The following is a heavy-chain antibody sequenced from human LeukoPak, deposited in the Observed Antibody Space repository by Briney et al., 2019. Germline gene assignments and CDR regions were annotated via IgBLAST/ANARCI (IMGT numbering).Heavy chain of an antibody. Sequence: SETLSLTCSVSGGSISSYSWNWIRQPAGKGLEWIGRFYTSGTTNYNPSLKSRVTMSVDTSKNQVSLKMRSVTAADTAVYYCARTVVTLDWYFDLWGRGTLVSVSS. V-gene: IGHV4-4*07. CDR3: ARTVVTLDWYFDL. CDR1: GGSISSYS. J-gene: IGHJ2*01. CDR2: FYTSGTT. D-gene: IGHD4-23*01.